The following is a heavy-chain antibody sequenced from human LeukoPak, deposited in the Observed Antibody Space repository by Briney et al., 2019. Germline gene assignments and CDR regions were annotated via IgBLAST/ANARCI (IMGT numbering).Heavy chain of an antibody. CDR2: IYYTGST. CDR1: GGSISSYY. J-gene: IGHJ2*01. V-gene: IGHV4-59*01. Sequence: SETLSLTCTVSGGSISSYYWSWIRQPPGNGLEWIGYIYYTGSTNYNPSLKSRVTISADRSKDQFSLKLTSVTAADTAVYYCARCDCDRETGFDLWGRGTLVTVSS. CDR3: ARCDCDRETGFDL. D-gene: IGHD2-21*02.